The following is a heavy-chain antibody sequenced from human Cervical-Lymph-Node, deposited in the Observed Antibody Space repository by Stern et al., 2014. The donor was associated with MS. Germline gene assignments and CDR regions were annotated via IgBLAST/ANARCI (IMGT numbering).Heavy chain of an antibody. J-gene: IGHJ4*02. CDR2: IYWNDDK. Sequence: QVTLRESGPTLVKPTQTLTLTCTFSGFSLSTSGVGVGWIRQPPGKALEWLALIYWNDDKRYSPSLKNRLAITKDTSKNQVVLTMTNMDPVDTATYYCAHRYQLLSVYWGQGTLVTVSS. D-gene: IGHD2-2*01. CDR3: AHRYQLLSVY. V-gene: IGHV2-5*01. CDR1: GFSLSTSGVG.